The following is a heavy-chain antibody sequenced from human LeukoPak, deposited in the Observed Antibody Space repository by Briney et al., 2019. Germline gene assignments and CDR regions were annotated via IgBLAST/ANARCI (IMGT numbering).Heavy chain of an antibody. D-gene: IGHD1-26*01. V-gene: IGHV5-51*01. J-gene: IGHJ4*02. CDR1: GYTFTNYW. CDR3: ARLRGSSLDY. CDR2: IYPGDSDT. Sequence: GGSLKISCKASGYTFTNYWIGWVRQMPGKGLEWMGVIYPGDSDTRYSPSFQGQVTISADKSITTAYLQWSSLKASDTAMYYCARLRGSSLDYWGQGTLVTVSS.